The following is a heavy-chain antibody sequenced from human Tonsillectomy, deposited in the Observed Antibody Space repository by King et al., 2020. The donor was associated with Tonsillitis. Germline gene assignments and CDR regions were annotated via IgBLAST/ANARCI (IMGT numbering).Heavy chain of an antibody. D-gene: IGHD2-15*01. CDR2: ITAYNGNT. CDR1: GYTFTSYG. CDR3: ARGPPVGRPYFDY. Sequence: EQLVQSGAEVKKPGTSVKVSCKASGYTFTSYGLSWVRQAPGQGLEWMGWITAYNGNTIYAQKLQGRVTMTTDTSTSTAHMELRSLRSDDTAVYYCARGPPVGRPYFDYWGQGTLVTVSS. J-gene: IGHJ4*02. V-gene: IGHV1-18*01.